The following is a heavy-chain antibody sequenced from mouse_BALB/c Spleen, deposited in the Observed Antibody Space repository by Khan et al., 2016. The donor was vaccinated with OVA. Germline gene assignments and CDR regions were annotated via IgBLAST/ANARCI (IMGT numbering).Heavy chain of an antibody. V-gene: IGHV2-6-1*01. Sequence: VQLKESGPGLAAPSQSLSITCTISGFSLTTYGVHWVRQPPGKGLEWLVVIWSDGTTNYNSALKSRLTITKDNSQSQVFLKMNSLQTEDTAIYFCARQPYYHYNIMDYWGQGTSVTVSS. D-gene: IGHD2-10*01. CDR1: GFSLTTYG. CDR3: ARQPYYHYNIMDY. J-gene: IGHJ4*01. CDR2: IWSDGTT.